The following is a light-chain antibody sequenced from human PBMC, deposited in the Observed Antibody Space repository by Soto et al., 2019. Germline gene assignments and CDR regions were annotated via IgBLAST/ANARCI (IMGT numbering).Light chain of an antibody. V-gene: IGKV3-11*01. J-gene: IGKJ1*01. CDR1: QSVSSY. CDR3: QQRSSWPRT. CDR2: DAS. Sequence: EIVLTQSPATLSSSPGERATLSCRASQSVSSYLAWYQQKPGQAPRLLIYDASNRATGVPSRFSGSGSGTDFTLTISSLEPEDFAVYYCQQRSSWPRTFGQGTKVEIK.